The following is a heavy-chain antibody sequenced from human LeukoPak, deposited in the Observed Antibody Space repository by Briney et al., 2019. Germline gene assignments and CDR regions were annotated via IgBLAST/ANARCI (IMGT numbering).Heavy chain of an antibody. CDR3: ATSGRAGGWYAASFDY. CDR1: GYTLTELS. D-gene: IGHD6-19*01. V-gene: IGHV1-24*01. J-gene: IGHJ4*02. CDR2: FDPEDDET. Sequence: ASVKVSCKVSGYTLTELSMHWVRQAPGKGFGWMGGFDPEDDETIYAQKFQGRVTMTEDTSTDTAYMELSSLRSEDTAVYYCATSGRAGGWYAASFDYWGQGTLVTASS.